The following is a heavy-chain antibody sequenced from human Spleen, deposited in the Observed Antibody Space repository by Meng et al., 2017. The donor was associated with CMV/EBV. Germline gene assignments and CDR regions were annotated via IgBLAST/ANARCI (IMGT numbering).Heavy chain of an antibody. CDR1: GYTFTGYY. Sequence: ASVKVSCKASGYTFTGYYMHWVRQAPGQGLEWMGWISGYNGEANYAQKFKGRVTMTRDTSTSTAYMDLRSLRFDDTAVYYCTKGTAASSWYGGDWGQGTLVTVSS. CDR3: TKGTAASSWYGGD. J-gene: IGHJ4*02. V-gene: IGHV1-18*04. CDR2: ISGYNGEA. D-gene: IGHD6-13*01.